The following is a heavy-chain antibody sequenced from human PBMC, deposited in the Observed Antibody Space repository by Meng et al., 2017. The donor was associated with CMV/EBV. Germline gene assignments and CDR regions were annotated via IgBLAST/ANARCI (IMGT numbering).Heavy chain of an antibody. CDR2: IYYSGST. CDR1: GGSISSYY. CDR3: ARAAGSSSGWYGDDY. J-gene: IGHJ4*02. Sequence: GSLRLSCTVSGGSISSYYWSWIRQPPGKGLEWIGYIYYSGSTNYNPSLKSRVTISVDTSKNQFSLKLSSVTAADTAVYYCARAAGSSSGWYGDDYWGQGTLVTVSS. V-gene: IGHV4-59*01. D-gene: IGHD6-19*01.